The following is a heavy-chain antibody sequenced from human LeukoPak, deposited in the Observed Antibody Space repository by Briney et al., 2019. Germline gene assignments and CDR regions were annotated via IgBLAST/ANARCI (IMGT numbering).Heavy chain of an antibody. J-gene: IGHJ4*02. D-gene: IGHD6-19*01. Sequence: PGGSLRLSCAASGFTFSSYAMSWVRQAPGKGLEWVSAISGSGDSTYYADSVKGRFTISRDNSKNTLYLQMNSLRAEDTAVYYCAKVEQQWLVPSYYFDYWGQGTLVTVSS. CDR2: ISGSGDST. CDR1: GFTFSSYA. CDR3: AKVEQQWLVPSYYFDY. V-gene: IGHV3-23*01.